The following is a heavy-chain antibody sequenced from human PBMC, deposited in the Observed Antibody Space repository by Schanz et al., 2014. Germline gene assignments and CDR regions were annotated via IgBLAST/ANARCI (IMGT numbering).Heavy chain of an antibody. D-gene: IGHD3-3*01. CDR1: GFTFITYT. CDR3: ARQPGRITVSGVVSNWFDP. CDR2: ISSSGTSI. V-gene: IGHV3-48*01. Sequence: EVQLVESGGGVVQPGGSLRLSCATSGFTFITYTMNWVRQTPGKGLEWVSFISSSGTSIYYADSVKGRFTISRDNSKNTLYLQMNSLRVEDTAVYYCARQPGRITVSGVVSNWFDPWGQGTRVTVSS. J-gene: IGHJ5*02.